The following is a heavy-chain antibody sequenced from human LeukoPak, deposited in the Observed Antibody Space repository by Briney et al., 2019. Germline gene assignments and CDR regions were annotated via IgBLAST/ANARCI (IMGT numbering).Heavy chain of an antibody. J-gene: IGHJ4*02. CDR1: GFTFSRYA. CDR3: ARDVLTYGSYFDY. Sequence: GGSLRLSCAASGFTFSRYAMHWVRQAPGKGLEWVAVISYDGSNKYYADSVKGRFTISRDNSKNTLYLQMNSLRAEDTAVYYCARDVLTYGSYFDYWGQGTLVTVSS. CDR2: ISYDGSNK. D-gene: IGHD3-10*01. V-gene: IGHV3-30-3*01.